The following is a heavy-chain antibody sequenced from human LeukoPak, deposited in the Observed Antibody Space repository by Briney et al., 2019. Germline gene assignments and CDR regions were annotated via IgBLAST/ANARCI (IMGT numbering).Heavy chain of an antibody. J-gene: IGHJ4*02. V-gene: IGHV3-53*01. CDR3: ARVWFGYFFQ. Sequence: GGSLRLFCVASGIDISYHYVGWVRQAPGKGLEWVSVIHTGGTTHYADSVKGRFTVSKDTSNNTVFLQMNSLRVEDTAVYFCARVWFGYFFQWGQGALVTVSS. D-gene: IGHD3-10*01. CDR2: IHTGGTT. CDR1: GIDISYHY.